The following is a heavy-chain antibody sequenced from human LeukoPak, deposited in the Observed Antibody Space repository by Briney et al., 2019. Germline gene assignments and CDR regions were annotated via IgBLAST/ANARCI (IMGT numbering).Heavy chain of an antibody. Sequence: ASVKASCKASGYILTDYFMHWVRQVPGQGLEWMGWMNPHSGATNYAQKFQGRITMTRDTSITTDYMELSRLTPDDTAIYYCVRDGDGRINFDYWGQGTLVTVSS. J-gene: IGHJ4*02. CDR3: VRDGDGRINFDY. CDR1: GYILTDYF. V-gene: IGHV1-2*02. D-gene: IGHD5-24*01. CDR2: MNPHSGAT.